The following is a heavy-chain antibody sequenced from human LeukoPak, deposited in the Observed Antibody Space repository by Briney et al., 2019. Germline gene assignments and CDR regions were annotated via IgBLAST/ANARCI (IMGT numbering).Heavy chain of an antibody. D-gene: IGHD3-3*01. CDR1: GYTLTELS. CDR2: FDPEDGET. J-gene: IGHJ4*02. CDR3: ATNYDFSYYFDY. Sequence: ASVKVSCKVSGYTLTELSMHWVRQAPGKGLEWMGGFDPEDGETIYAQKFQGRVTMTEDTSTDTAYMELSSLRSEDTAVYYCATNYDFSYYFDYWGQGTPVTVSS. V-gene: IGHV1-24*01.